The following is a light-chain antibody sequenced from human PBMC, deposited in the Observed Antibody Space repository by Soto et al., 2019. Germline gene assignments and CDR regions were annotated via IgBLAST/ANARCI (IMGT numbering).Light chain of an antibody. V-gene: IGLV2-14*01. CDR1: SSDIGGYNY. Sequence: QSVLTQPASVSGSPGQSITISCTGTSSDIGGYNYVSWYQQHPGRAPKLMIYKVSNRPSGVPYRFSGSKSGNTASLPISGLQAEDEADYYCSSFTSSTLGVFGTGTKLTVL. J-gene: IGLJ1*01. CDR2: KVS. CDR3: SSFTSSTLGV.